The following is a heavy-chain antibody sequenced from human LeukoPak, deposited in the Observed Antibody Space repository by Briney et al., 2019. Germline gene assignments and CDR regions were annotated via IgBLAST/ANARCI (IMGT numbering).Heavy chain of an antibody. J-gene: IGHJ4*02. CDR1: GGTFSSYA. CDR2: MNPNSGDT. V-gene: IGHV1-8*02. Sequence: ASVKVSCKASGGTFSSYAISWVRQATGQGLEWMGWMNPNSGDTGYAQKFQGRVTMTRNTSISTAYMELSSLRSEDTAVYYCARFPQLERYFDYWGQGTLVTVSS. CDR3: ARFPQLERYFDY. D-gene: IGHD1-1*01.